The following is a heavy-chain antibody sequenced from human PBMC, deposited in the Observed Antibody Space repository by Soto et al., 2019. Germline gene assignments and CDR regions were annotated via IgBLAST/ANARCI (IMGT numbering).Heavy chain of an antibody. V-gene: IGHV3-73*01. CDR1: GFTFSGST. J-gene: IGHJ6*02. CDR3: IRGSSSGYYFGMDV. Sequence: GGSLRLSCAASGFTFSGSTMHWVRQASGKGLEWVGRIRSKAKSYATAFAASVKGRFTISRDDSKNTTYLQMNSLKTEDTAVFYCIRGSSSGYYFGMDVWGQATTVTVSS. CDR2: IRSKAKSYAT. D-gene: IGHD6-6*01.